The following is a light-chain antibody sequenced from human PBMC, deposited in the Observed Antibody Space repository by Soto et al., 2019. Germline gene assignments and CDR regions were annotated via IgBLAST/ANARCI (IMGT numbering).Light chain of an antibody. CDR1: SGSIDSNY. CDR2: EDN. J-gene: IGLJ2*01. Sequence: NFILTQPHSVSESPGKTVTISCTRSSGSIDSNYVQWYQQRPGSAPTTVIYEDNQRPSGAPDRFSGSIDSSSNSASLTISGLKTEDEADYYCKSYDSSNPVVFGGGTQLTVL. CDR3: KSYDSSNPVV. V-gene: IGLV6-57*04.